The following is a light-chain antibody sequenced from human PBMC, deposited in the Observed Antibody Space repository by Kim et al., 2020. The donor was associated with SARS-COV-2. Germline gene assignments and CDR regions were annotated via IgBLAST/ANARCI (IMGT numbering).Light chain of an antibody. Sequence: EIVMTQSPATLSVSPGERATLSCRASQSVSSNLACYHQKHAHPPRVLMYGAATRTTGIPAKFSSSGSATDVTLPISSLQSEDVAVYYCQQYNEWPLTFGGGTKVDIK. J-gene: IGKJ4*01. CDR3: QQYNEWPLT. V-gene: IGKV3-15*01. CDR2: GAA. CDR1: QSVSSN.